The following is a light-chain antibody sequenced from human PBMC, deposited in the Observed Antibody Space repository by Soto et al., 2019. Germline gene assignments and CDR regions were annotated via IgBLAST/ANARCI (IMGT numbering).Light chain of an antibody. V-gene: IGKV3-20*01. J-gene: IGKJ1*01. CDR2: GVS. CDR1: QSLTSSY. Sequence: EIVLTQSPATLSVSPGGRATPSCRASQSLTSSYLAWYQQRPGQAPSLLIYGVSSRATGIPDRSSGSGSGTDFTLTITRLEPEDFAVYYCQHYGYSLWTFGQGTKVDI. CDR3: QHYGYSLWT.